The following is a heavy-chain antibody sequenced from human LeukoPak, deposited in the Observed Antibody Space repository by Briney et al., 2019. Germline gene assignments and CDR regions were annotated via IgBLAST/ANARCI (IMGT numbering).Heavy chain of an antibody. CDR2: RYATGGT. CDR3: ARDSGSYSFQS. Sequence: PSETLSLTCTVSGGSISSNYWSWIRQPPGKGLEWIGCRYATGGTNYNPSLQSRVTISVDTSKNQFSLKLTSVTAADTAVYYCARDSGSYSFQSWGQGTLVTVFS. CDR1: GGSISSNY. D-gene: IGHD1-26*01. V-gene: IGHV4-59*01. J-gene: IGHJ4*02.